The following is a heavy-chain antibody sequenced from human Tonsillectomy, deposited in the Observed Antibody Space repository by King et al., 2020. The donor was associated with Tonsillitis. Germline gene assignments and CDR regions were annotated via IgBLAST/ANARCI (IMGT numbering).Heavy chain of an antibody. CDR2: IYYTGIT. CDR1: GGSISTTSYY. D-gene: IGHD3-10*01. J-gene: IGHJ4*02. CDR3: ARHLAGSENIY. Sequence: QLQLQESGPGLVKPSETLSLTCTVSGGSISTTSYYWGWIRQPPGKGLEYIGLIYYTGITYYNPSLKGRVSMSVDTSKNQFSLKLSSVTAADTAVYYCARHLAGSENIYWGQGTLVTVSS. V-gene: IGHV4-39*07.